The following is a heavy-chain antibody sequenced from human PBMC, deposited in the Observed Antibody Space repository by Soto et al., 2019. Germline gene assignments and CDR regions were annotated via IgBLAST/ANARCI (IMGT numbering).Heavy chain of an antibody. D-gene: IGHD5-12*01. J-gene: IGHJ4*02. CDR1: GGSISTSAYY. CDR2: IYYSGTS. V-gene: IGHV4-39*01. CDR3: ASRVEGLYSGNDRYYFDY. Sequence: SETLSLTCXVSGGSISTSAYYCGWIRQPPGKGLEWIGTIYYSGTSYHNPSLKSRVTISVDTSKNQFSLTLTSVTAADTAVYYCASRVEGLYSGNDRYYFDYWGQGTLVTVSS.